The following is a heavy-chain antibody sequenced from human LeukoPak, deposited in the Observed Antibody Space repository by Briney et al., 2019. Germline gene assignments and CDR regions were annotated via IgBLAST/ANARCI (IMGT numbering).Heavy chain of an antibody. CDR2: IYPGGSET. CDR3: ARKSRADY. J-gene: IGHJ4*02. Sequence: GESLKISCKGSGYSFTNYWFGWVRQMPGKGPEWMGIIYPGGSETRYSPSFQGQVTISADKSISTAYLQWSRLKASDTAMYYCARKSRADYWGQGTLVTVSS. CDR1: GYSFTNYW. V-gene: IGHV5-51*01.